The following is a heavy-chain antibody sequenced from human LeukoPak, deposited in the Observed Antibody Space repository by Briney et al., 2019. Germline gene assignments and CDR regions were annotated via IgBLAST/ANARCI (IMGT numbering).Heavy chain of an antibody. J-gene: IGHJ3*02. CDR3: ARGGRWELPRPYAFDI. V-gene: IGHV1-18*01. D-gene: IGHD1-26*01. CDR2: ISAYNGNT. CDR1: GYTFTSYG. Sequence: ASVKVSCKASGYTFTSYGIGWVRQAPGQGLEWMGWISAYNGNTNYAQKLQGRVTMTTDTSTSTAYMNLRSLRSDDTAVYYCARGGRWELPRPYAFDIWGQGTMVTVSS.